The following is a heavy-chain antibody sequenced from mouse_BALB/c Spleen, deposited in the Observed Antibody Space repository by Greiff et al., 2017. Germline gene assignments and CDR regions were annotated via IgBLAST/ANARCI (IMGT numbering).Heavy chain of an antibody. V-gene: IGHV5-9-1*01. D-gene: IGHD2-14*01. Sequence: DVMLVESGGGLVKPGGSLKLSCAASGFTFSSYAMSWVRQTPEKRLEWVATISSGGSYTYYPDSVKGRFTISRDNAKNTLYLQMSSLRSEDTAMYYCARSEDYRYPFAYWGQGTLVTVSA. J-gene: IGHJ3*01. CDR3: ARSEDYRYPFAY. CDR2: ISSGGSYT. CDR1: GFTFSSYA.